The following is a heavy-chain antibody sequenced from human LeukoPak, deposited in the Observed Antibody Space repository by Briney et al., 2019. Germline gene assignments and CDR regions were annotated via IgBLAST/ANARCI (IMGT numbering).Heavy chain of an antibody. V-gene: IGHV3-30-3*01. CDR3: ARESRHKYFDY. Sequence: QPGGSLRLSCAASGFTLSSYAMHWVRQAPGKGLEWVAVISYDGSNKYYADSVKGRFTISRDNSKNTLYLQMNSLRAEDTAVYYCARESRHKYFDYWGQGTLVTVSS. J-gene: IGHJ4*02. CDR1: GFTLSSYA. CDR2: ISYDGSNK.